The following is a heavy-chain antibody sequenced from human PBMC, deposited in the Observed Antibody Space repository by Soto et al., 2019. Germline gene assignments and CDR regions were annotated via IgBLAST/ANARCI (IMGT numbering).Heavy chain of an antibody. CDR2: ISYDGSNK. D-gene: IGHD3-22*01. V-gene: IGHV3-30-3*01. Sequence: QVQLVESGGGVVQPGRSLRLSCAASGFTFSSYAMHWVRQAPGKGLEWVAVISYDGSNKYYADSVKGRFTISRDNSKNTLYLQMNSLRAEDTAVYYCARDRNRGYYDRRYYYYGMDAWGQGTTVTVSS. J-gene: IGHJ6*02. CDR1: GFTFSSYA. CDR3: ARDRNRGYYDRRYYYYGMDA.